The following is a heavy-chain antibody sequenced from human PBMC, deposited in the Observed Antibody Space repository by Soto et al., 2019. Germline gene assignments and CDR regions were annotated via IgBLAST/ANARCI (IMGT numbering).Heavy chain of an antibody. CDR1: GYALRDYS. CDR2: TGTRRKYT. V-gene: IGHV3-48*02. J-gene: IGHJ3*02. Sequence: PXGSLRLTSEAAGYALRDYSVNWVRQAPGKGMEWVSYTGTRRKYTFYADSVRGRFTISRDDARNSVYLQLNSLRDEDTAVYYCVRDRDWAFDIWGQGTMVTVSS. D-gene: IGHD3-9*01. CDR3: VRDRDWAFDI.